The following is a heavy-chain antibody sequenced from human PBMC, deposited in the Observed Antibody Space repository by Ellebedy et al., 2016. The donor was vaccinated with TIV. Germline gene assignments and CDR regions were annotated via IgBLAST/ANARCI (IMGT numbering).Heavy chain of an antibody. CDR2: IYWNDDK. Sequence: SGPTLVXPTPTLTLTCTFSGFPLSTSRMRVSWIRQPPGKALEWLALIYWNDDKRYSPSLKSRLTITKDTSKNQVVLTMTNMDPVDTATYYCAHRGHYDFWSGPLYWGQGTLVTVSS. D-gene: IGHD3-3*01. V-gene: IGHV2-5*08. CDR3: AHRGHYDFWSGPLY. J-gene: IGHJ4*02. CDR1: GFPLSTSRMR.